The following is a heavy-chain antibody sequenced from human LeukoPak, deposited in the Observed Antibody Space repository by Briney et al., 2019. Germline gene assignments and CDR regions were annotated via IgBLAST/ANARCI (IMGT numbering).Heavy chain of an antibody. J-gene: IGHJ4*02. CDR2: LFRGGST. CDR3: ASEGYSSGWYGNYFDY. Sequence: GGSLRVSCAASGFTVSYNYMSWVRQAPGKGLEWVSVLFRGGSTYYADSVKGRFTISRDNSKNTLYLQMNSLRAEDTAVYYCASEGYSSGWYGNYFDYWGQGALVTVSS. CDR1: GFTVSYNY. D-gene: IGHD6-19*01. V-gene: IGHV3-66*01.